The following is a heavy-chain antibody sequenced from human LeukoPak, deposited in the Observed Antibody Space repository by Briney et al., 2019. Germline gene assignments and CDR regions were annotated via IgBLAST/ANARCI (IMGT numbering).Heavy chain of an antibody. CDR3: ARSETLEWLLYGFDY. CDR2: IYYSGST. CDR1: GGSISSSSYY. D-gene: IGHD3-3*01. J-gene: IGHJ4*02. V-gene: IGHV4-39*01. Sequence: SETLSLTCTVSGGSISSSSYYWGWIRQPPGKGLEWIGSIYYSGSTYYNPSLKSRVTISVDTSKNQFSLKLSSVTAADTAVYYCARSETLEWLLYGFDYWGQGTLVTVSS.